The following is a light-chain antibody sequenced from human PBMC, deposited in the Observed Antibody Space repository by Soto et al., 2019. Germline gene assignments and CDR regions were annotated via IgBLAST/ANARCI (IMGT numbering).Light chain of an antibody. Sequence: QSVLTQPASVAGSPGQSITISCTGTSSDVGRYNFVSWYQQHPDKAPKLMIDEVSNRPSGISYRFSGSKSGSNASLTIFGLQAEDEADYYCSSYTSNSTFSVFGTGTKVTVL. V-gene: IGLV2-14*01. CDR1: SSDVGRYNF. CDR2: EVS. CDR3: SSYTSNSTFSV. J-gene: IGLJ1*01.